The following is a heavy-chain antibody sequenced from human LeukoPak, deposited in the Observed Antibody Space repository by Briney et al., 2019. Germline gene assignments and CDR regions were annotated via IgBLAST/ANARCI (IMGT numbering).Heavy chain of an antibody. J-gene: IGHJ1*01. CDR1: GFTFSTYV. V-gene: IGHV3-23*01. Sequence: GGSLRLSCAASGFTFSTYVMNWVRQAPGKGLQWVSTIASDGGNIHYADSVKGRFTISRANSKDILYLQMNSMRSEDTAVCYWAKYLGSSVNCFLNWQVWGQGTLVTVSS. D-gene: IGHD2-2*01. CDR3: AKYLGSSVNCFLNWQV. CDR2: IASDGGNI.